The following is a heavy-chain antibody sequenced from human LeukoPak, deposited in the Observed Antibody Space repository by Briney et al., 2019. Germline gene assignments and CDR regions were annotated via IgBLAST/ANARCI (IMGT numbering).Heavy chain of an antibody. CDR3: PRHHWVDAFDI. CDR1: GYSISSGYF. D-gene: IGHD7-27*01. V-gene: IGHV4-38-2*01. J-gene: IGHJ3*02. Sequence: SETLSLTCAVSGYSISSGYFWGWIRQSPGKGLEWIGSVYHSGTTYYNPSLKSRVTISVDTSKNQFSLKLSSVTAADTAVYYCPRHHWVDAFDIWGQGTMVTVSS. CDR2: VYHSGTT.